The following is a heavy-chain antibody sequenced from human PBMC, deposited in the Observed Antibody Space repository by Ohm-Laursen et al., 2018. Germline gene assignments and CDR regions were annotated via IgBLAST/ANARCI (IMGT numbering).Heavy chain of an antibody. J-gene: IGHJ6*02. CDR1: GYTFTSYG. CDR3: ARDRASVGSGSYYSSRYYYYGMDV. D-gene: IGHD3-10*01. Sequence: ASVKVSCKASGYTFTSYGISWVRQAPGQGLEWMGWISPYSGQTKYALKLQGRVTMTTDTSTSTAYMDVRGLRSDDTAVYYCARDRASVGSGSYYSSRYYYYGMDVWGQGTTVTVSS. V-gene: IGHV1-18*01. CDR2: ISPYSGQT.